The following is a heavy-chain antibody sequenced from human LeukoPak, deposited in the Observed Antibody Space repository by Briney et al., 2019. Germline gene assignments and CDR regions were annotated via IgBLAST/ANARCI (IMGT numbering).Heavy chain of an antibody. CDR1: GFTFGSYA. V-gene: IGHV3-30-3*01. CDR2: ISYDGSNK. CDR3: ARDHDYVFDY. Sequence: GGSLRLSCAASGFTFGSYAMHWVRQAPGKGLEWVAVISYDGSNKCYADSVKGRFTISRDNSKNTLYLQMNSLRAEDTAVYYCARDHDYVFDYWGQGTLVTVSS. J-gene: IGHJ4*02. D-gene: IGHD4-17*01.